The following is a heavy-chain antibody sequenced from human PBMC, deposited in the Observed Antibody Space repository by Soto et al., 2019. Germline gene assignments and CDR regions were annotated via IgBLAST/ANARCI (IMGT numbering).Heavy chain of an antibody. J-gene: IGHJ4*02. CDR2: IIPFLGVT. CDR3: SRDGDSTVSTWSVAAF. D-gene: IGHD3-22*01. Sequence: QVQLVQYGAEVKKPGSSVKVSCKASGGTFSPYTVNSVRQAPGQGLDRMGKIIPFLGVTNYAQKFQASVTLNAETLTTTAYMELSGLRFEDPAVYYCSRDGDSTVSTWSVAAFWGRGTIVTVSS. CDR1: GGTFSPYT. V-gene: IGHV1-69*08.